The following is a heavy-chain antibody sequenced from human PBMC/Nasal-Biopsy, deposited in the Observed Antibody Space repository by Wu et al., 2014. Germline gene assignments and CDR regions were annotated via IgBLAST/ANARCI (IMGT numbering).Heavy chain of an antibody. CDR2: VSGSGGII. V-gene: IGHV3-23*01. CDR1: GFVFSSAW. CDR3: AKDRKGSTCSGGTCYSAWLAP. Sequence: RLSCAASGFVFSSAWMNWVRQAPGKGLEWVSGVSGSGGIIYYADSVKGRFTISRDNSKNRVYLQMESLRAEDTAVYYCAKDRKGSTCSGGTCYSAWLAPWGQGTLVTVSS. J-gene: IGHJ5*02. D-gene: IGHD2-15*01.